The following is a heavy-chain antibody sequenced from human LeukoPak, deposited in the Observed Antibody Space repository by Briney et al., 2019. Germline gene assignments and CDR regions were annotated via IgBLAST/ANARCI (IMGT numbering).Heavy chain of an antibody. Sequence: PGRSLRLSCAASGFSFSDYGMHWVRQAPGKGLEWVSGINWNGGSTGYVDSVKGRFTISRDNAKNVLFLQMNNLRAEDTAFYYCARGEWDLRDWGQGTLVIVSS. D-gene: IGHD1-26*01. CDR2: INWNGGST. V-gene: IGHV3-20*04. CDR1: GFSFSDYG. J-gene: IGHJ4*02. CDR3: ARGEWDLRD.